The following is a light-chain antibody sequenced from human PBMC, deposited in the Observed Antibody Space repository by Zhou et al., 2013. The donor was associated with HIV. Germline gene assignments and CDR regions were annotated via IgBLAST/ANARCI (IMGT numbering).Light chain of an antibody. CDR3: QQYNNWPPWT. CDR2: DAS. Sequence: EIVLTQSPATLSLSPGERATLSCRASQSVSDFLAWYQHKPGQAPRLLIYDASNRAAGIPTRFSGSGSGTDFTLTISSLQSEDFAVYYCQQYNNWPPWTFGQGTKVEIK. J-gene: IGKJ1*01. CDR1: QSVSDF. V-gene: IGKV3-11*01.